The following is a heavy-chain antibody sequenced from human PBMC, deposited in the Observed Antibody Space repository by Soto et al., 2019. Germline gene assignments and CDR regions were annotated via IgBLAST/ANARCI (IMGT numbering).Heavy chain of an antibody. CDR1: GFTFCSYA. D-gene: IGHD2-2*01. J-gene: IGHJ6*02. CDR2: ISGSGGST. V-gene: IGHV3-23*01. Sequence: GGSLRLSCAAPGFTFCSYALSWVRQAPGKGLEWVSAISGSGGSTYYADSVKGRFTISRDNSKNTLYLQMNSLRAEDTAVYYCAGASCYACYYYGMDVWGQGTTVTVSS. CDR3: AGASCYACYYYGMDV.